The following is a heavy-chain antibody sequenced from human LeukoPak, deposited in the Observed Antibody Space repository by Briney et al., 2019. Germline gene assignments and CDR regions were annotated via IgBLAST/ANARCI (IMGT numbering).Heavy chain of an antibody. CDR1: GFPFSSYY. V-gene: IGHV1-46*01. CDR2: VNLSGGGT. D-gene: IGHD6-19*01. J-gene: IGHJ4*02. CDR3: ARVRPVAGLDY. Sequence: GASVKVSCKASGFPFSSYYMHWVRQAPGQGLEWMGIVNLSGGGTSYAQKFQGRVTMTRDTSTSTVYMELSSLTSEDTAMYFYARVRPVAGLDYWGQGTLVTVSS.